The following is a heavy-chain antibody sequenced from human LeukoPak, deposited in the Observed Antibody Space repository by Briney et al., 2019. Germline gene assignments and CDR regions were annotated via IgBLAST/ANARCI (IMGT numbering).Heavy chain of an antibody. Sequence: SGGSLRLSCAASGFTFDDYGMSWVRQAPGKGLEWVSGINRNGGSTAYADSVKGRFTISRDNAENSLYLQMNSLRAEDTALYSCAREVRYCSGGTCYSFHYGMDVWGQGTTVTVSS. V-gene: IGHV3-20*04. J-gene: IGHJ6*02. CDR1: GFTFDDYG. CDR2: INRNGGST. D-gene: IGHD2-15*01. CDR3: AREVRYCSGGTCYSFHYGMDV.